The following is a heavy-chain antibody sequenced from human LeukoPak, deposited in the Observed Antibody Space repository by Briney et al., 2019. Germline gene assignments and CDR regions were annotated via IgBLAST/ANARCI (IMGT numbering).Heavy chain of an antibody. CDR1: GGSFSGYY. CDR3: VRGIYSGYDRSFDS. CDR2: IHYSGTT. V-gene: IGHV4-34*11. D-gene: IGHD5-12*01. Sequence: SETLSLTCAVYGGSFSGYYWSWIRQPPGKGLEWIGYIHYSGTTNHNPSLKGRVTISVDTSKNQLSLKLTSVTAADTAVYYCVRGIYSGYDRSFDSWGQGTLVTVSS. J-gene: IGHJ4*02.